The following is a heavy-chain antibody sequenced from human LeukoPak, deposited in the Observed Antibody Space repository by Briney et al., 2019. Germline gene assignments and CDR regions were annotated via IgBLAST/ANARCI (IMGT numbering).Heavy chain of an antibody. Sequence: GGSLRLSCVASGFTFSYYSMNWVRQAPGKGLEWVSYINSISGEIWYADSVKGRFTISRDDAKNSLYLQMNSLRDEDTAVYCCARGRLWFGELSAAFDIWGQGTMVTVSS. V-gene: IGHV3-48*02. CDR1: GFTFSYYS. CDR3: ARGRLWFGELSAAFDI. J-gene: IGHJ3*02. D-gene: IGHD3-10*01. CDR2: INSISGEI.